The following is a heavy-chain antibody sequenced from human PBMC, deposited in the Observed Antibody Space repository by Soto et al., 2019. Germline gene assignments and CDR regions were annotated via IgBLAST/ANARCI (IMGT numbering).Heavy chain of an antibody. CDR3: AHRPSGWYLFDY. D-gene: IGHD6-19*01. Sequence: QITLKASGPTLVRPTQTLTLTFTFSGFSLSTSGLGVGWIRQPPGKSLEWLALIYWNDDKRYSPSLKARLTITKDTSKNQVVLTMTNMDPVDTATYYCAHRPSGWYLFDYWGQGTLVTVSS. V-gene: IGHV2-5*01. CDR2: IYWNDDK. J-gene: IGHJ4*02. CDR1: GFSLSTSGLG.